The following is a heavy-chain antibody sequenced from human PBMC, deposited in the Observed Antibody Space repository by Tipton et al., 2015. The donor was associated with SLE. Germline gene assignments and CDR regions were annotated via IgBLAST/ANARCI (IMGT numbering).Heavy chain of an antibody. J-gene: IGHJ4*02. CDR3: AKGAVVIAIGLFDY. CDR2: ISGSGGST. D-gene: IGHD2-21*01. Sequence: SLRLSCAASGFTFSLYEMNWVRQAPGKGLEWVSAISGSGGSTYYADSVKGRFTISRDNSKNTLYLQMNSLRAEDTAVYYCAKGAVVIAIGLFDYWGQGTLVTVSS. V-gene: IGHV3-23*01. CDR1: GFTFSLYE.